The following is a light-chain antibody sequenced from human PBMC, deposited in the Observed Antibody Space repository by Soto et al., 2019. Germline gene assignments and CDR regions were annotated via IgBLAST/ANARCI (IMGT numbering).Light chain of an antibody. Sequence: DNVMTQSPDTLSVSPGDRATLSCRASRIIGHNYLAWYQQKPGQPPRLLIYATSTRATGIPDRFSGSGSVTNFTLTISRLEPEDFAVYHCQQFGISPWTFGQGTKVDIK. CDR2: ATS. CDR3: QQFGISPWT. CDR1: RIIGHNY. J-gene: IGKJ1*01. V-gene: IGKV3-20*01.